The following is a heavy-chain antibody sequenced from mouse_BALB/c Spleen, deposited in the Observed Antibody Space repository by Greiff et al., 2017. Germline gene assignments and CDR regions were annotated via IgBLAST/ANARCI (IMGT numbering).Heavy chain of an antibody. Sequence: VQLVESGPGLVQPSQSLSITCTVSGFSLTSYGVHWVRQSPGKGLEWLGVIWSGGSTDYNAAFISRLSISKDNSKSQVFFKMNSLQANDTAIYYCARNNYRYEGGFAYWGQGTLVTVSA. J-gene: IGHJ3*01. CDR1: GFSLTSYG. CDR3: ARNNYRYEGGFAY. CDR2: IWSGGST. V-gene: IGHV2-2*02. D-gene: IGHD2-14*01.